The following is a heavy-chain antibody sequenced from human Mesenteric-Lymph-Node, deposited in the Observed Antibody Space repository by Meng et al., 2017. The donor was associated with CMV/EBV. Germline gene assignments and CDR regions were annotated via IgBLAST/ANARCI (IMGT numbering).Heavy chain of an antibody. D-gene: IGHD2-2*01. CDR1: GFTVSNNY. V-gene: IGHV3-66*01. CDR3: ARDGGGLGYCSSTSCYYYYYYGMDV. CDR2: IYSDGST. Sequence: GGSLRLSCAASGFTVSNNYMTWVRQAPGKGLEWVSVIYSDGSTYYADSVKGRFTISRDNSKNTLYLQMNSLRAEDTAVYYCARDGGGLGYCSSTSCYYYYYYGMDVWGQGTTVTVSS. J-gene: IGHJ6*02.